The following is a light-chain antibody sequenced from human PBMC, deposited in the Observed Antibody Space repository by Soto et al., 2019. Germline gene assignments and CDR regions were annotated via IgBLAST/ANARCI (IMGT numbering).Light chain of an antibody. J-gene: IGKJ1*01. Sequence: EIVMTQSPATLSVSPGERATFSCRASQSVSSNLAWYQQKPGQPPRLLIYGASTRATGIPARFSGSGSGTEFTLTISSLQSEDFAVYYCQQYNNWPPWSFGQGTKVEIK. CDR2: GAS. CDR3: QQYNNWPPWS. V-gene: IGKV3-15*01. CDR1: QSVSSN.